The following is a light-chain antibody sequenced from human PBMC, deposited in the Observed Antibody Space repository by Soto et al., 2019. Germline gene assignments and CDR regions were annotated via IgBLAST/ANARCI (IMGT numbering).Light chain of an antibody. Sequence: QSVLTQPPSASGTPGQRVTISCSGSSSNIGSNTVNWYQQLPGTAPKLLIYNHNQRPSGVPDRFSGSKSGTSASLAISGLQSEDEADYDCAAWDDSLNGLVFGTGTKLTVL. CDR1: SSNIGSNT. J-gene: IGLJ1*01. CDR3: AAWDDSLNGLV. CDR2: NHN. V-gene: IGLV1-44*01.